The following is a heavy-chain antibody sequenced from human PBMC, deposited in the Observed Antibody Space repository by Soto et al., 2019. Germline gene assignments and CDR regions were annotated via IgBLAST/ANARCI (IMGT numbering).Heavy chain of an antibody. CDR3: ARGFSNGDNWNYVGYYYYMDV. V-gene: IGHV4-34*01. CDR2: INHSGST. D-gene: IGHD1-7*01. CDR1: GGSFSGYY. Sequence: PSETLSLTCAVYGGSFSGYYWSWIRQPPGKGLEWIGEINHSGSTNYNPSLKSRVTISVDTSKNQFSLKLSSVTAADTAVYYCARGFSNGDNWNYVGYYYYMDVWGKGTTVTVSS. J-gene: IGHJ6*03.